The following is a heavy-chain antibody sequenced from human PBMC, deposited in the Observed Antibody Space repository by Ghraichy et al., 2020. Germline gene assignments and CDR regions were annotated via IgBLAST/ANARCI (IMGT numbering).Heavy chain of an antibody. D-gene: IGHD3-22*01. V-gene: IGHV3-30*18. CDR1: GFTFSSYG. CDR3: AKTLHYDDARDYFHY. Sequence: GGSLRLSCAASGFTFSSYGMHWVRQAPGKGLEWVALISYDGNSQYYSDSVKGRFTISRDDSKSTLFLQMNSLRAEDTAVYWCAKTLHYDDARDYFHYWGQGTLVTVSS. CDR2: ISYDGNSQ. J-gene: IGHJ4*02.